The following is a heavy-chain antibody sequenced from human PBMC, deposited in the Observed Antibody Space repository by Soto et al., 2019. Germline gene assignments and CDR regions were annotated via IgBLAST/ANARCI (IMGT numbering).Heavy chain of an antibody. D-gene: IGHD3-22*01. CDR2: FIPIFRTL. V-gene: IGHV1-69*01. Sequence: QVQLIQSAAEVKKPGSSVRVSCTASGGIFGSHGFSWVRQAPGQRLEWVGGFIPIFRTLTYTEKFQARVRIAADESTNTVYLDLRSLTSEDTAVYYCVRDRRIYYSDPHDEFVASDYEVWGQGTMVSVSS. CDR1: GGIFGSHG. J-gene: IGHJ3*01. CDR3: VRDRRIYYSDPHDEFVASDYEV.